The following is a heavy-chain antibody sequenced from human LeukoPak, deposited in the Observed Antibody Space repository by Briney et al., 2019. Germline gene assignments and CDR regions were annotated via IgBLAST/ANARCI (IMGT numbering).Heavy chain of an antibody. V-gene: IGHV1-69*13. Sequence: SVKVSCKASGGTFSSYAISWVRQAPGQGLEWMGGIIPIFGTANYAQKFQGRVTITADESTSTAYMELSSLRSEDTAVYYCAVETVGATFFDYWSQGTLVTVSS. CDR3: AVETVGATFFDY. CDR2: IIPIFGTA. D-gene: IGHD1-26*01. CDR1: GGTFSSYA. J-gene: IGHJ4*02.